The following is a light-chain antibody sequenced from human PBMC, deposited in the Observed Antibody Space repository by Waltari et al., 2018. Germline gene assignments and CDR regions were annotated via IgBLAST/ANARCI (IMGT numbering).Light chain of an antibody. CDR3: QQYNNWPPLT. CDR1: QDISYY. CDR2: EES. Sequence: DIQVTQSPSSLSVSVGDRVTITCQASQDISYYLNWYQQKPGKAPKLLIFEESNLAVGVPSRFSGSRSGADFSFTISSLQPEDFALYYCQQYNNWPPLTFGGGTKVEIK. V-gene: IGKV1-33*01. J-gene: IGKJ4*01.